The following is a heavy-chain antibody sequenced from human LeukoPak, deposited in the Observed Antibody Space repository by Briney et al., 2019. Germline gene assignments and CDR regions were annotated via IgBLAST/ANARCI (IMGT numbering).Heavy chain of an antibody. D-gene: IGHD6-6*01. J-gene: IGHJ6*03. CDR1: GITLSNYG. CDR3: ARDYSSSPYYYYYMDV. V-gene: IGHV3-23*01. CDR2: ISERGGST. Sequence: GGSLRLSCVVSGITLSNYGMSWVRQAPGKGLEWVSGISERGGSTNYADSVKGRFIISRDNAKNSLYLQMNSLRAEDTAVYYCARDYSSSPYYYYYMDVWGKGTTVTVSS.